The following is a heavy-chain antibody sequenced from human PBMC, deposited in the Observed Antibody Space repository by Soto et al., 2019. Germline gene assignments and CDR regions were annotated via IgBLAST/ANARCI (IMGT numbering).Heavy chain of an antibody. CDR2: ISYDGSNK. D-gene: IGHD2-21*02. Sequence: QVQLVESGGGVVQPGRSLGLSCAASGFIFSTYGMHWVRQAPGKGLEWVAVISYDGSNKYYADSVKGRFTISRDNSKNTLYLQMNSLRAEDTAVYYCARDLGLAYCGGDCYEGRRSDYWGQGTLVTVSS. J-gene: IGHJ4*02. CDR1: GFIFSTYG. CDR3: ARDLGLAYCGGDCYEGRRSDY. V-gene: IGHV3-30*03.